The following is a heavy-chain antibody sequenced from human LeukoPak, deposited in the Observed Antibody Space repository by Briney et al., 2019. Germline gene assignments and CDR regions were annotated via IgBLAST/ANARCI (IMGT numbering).Heavy chain of an antibody. Sequence: PGGSLRLPCAASGFTFSSYSMNWVRQAPGKGLEWVANINQDGSGKYYVDSVKGRFTISRDNAKNSLYLQMNSLRAEDTAVYYCARVVGAGYFDLWGRGTLVTVSS. D-gene: IGHD1-26*01. CDR2: INQDGSGK. V-gene: IGHV3-7*01. CDR3: ARVVGAGYFDL. J-gene: IGHJ2*01. CDR1: GFTFSSYS.